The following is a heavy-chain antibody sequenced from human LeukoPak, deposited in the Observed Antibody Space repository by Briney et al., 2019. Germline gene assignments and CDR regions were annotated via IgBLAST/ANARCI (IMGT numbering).Heavy chain of an antibody. J-gene: IGHJ4*02. CDR1: GFTFSSYA. CDR2: ISGSGGST. Sequence: GGSLRLSCAASGFTFSSYAMSWVRKAPGKGLEWVSAISGSGGSTYYADSVKGRFTISRDNSKNTLYLQMNSLRAEDTAVYYCAKDGYCSGGSCYYFDSWGQGTLVTVSS. CDR3: AKDGYCSGGSCYYFDS. D-gene: IGHD2-15*01. V-gene: IGHV3-23*01.